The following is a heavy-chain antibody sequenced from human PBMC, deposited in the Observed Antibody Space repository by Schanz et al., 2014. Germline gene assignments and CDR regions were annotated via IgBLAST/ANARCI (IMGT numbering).Heavy chain of an antibody. D-gene: IGHD3-22*01. CDR3: ARDYYDSSGYYYCDY. CDR1: GYTFTSYG. CDR2: ISAYNGNT. V-gene: IGHV1-18*01. J-gene: IGHJ4*02. Sequence: QVQLVQSGAEVKKPGASVKVSCKASGYTFTSYGINWVRQAPGQGLEWMGWISAYNGNTNYAQKLQGRVTMTADTSTSTAYMDLSSLRSEDTAMYYCARDYYDSSGYYYCDYWGQGTLVTVSS.